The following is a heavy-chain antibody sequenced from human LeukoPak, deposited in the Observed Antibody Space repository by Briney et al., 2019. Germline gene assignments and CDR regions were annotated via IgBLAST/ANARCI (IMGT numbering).Heavy chain of an antibody. CDR3: AKVWHDSSG. V-gene: IGHV3-23*01. D-gene: IGHD3-22*01. CDR2: INISGGTT. J-gene: IGHJ4*02. CDR1: GFTFTSYA. Sequence: PGGSLRLSCAASGFTFTSYAMNWVRQAPGKGLEWVSSINISGGTTYYADSVKGRFTISRDNSKNTLYLQMNSLRAEDTAVYYCAKVWHDSSGWGQGTLVTVSS.